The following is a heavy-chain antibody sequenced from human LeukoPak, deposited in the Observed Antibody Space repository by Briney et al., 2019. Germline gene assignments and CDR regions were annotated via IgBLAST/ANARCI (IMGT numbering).Heavy chain of an antibody. Sequence: SETLSLTCTVSGGSISSYYWSWIRQPPGKGLEWIGNIYYSGSTNYNPSLKSRVTISVDTSKNQFSLKLSSVTAADTAVYYCARDRAVAGRYYYGMDVWGQGTTVTASS. J-gene: IGHJ6*02. CDR1: GGSISSYY. CDR3: ARDRAVAGRYYYGMDV. CDR2: IYYSGST. V-gene: IGHV4-59*01. D-gene: IGHD6-19*01.